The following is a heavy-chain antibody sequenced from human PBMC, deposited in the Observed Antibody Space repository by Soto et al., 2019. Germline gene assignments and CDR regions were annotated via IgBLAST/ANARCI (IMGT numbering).Heavy chain of an antibody. V-gene: IGHV3-23*01. CDR2: ISGSGGST. Sequence: EVQLLESGGGLVQPGGSLRLSCAASGFTFSSYAMSWVRQAPGKGLEWVSAISGSGGSTYYADSVKGRFTISRDNSKNTLYLQMNSLRAEDTAVYYCAKCSLRGSLYRPYYFDYWGQGTLVTVSS. J-gene: IGHJ4*02. CDR1: GFTFSSYA. D-gene: IGHD3-10*01. CDR3: AKCSLRGSLYRPYYFDY.